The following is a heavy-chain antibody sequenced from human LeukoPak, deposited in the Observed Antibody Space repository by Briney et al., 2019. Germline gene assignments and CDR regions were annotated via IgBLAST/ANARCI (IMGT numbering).Heavy chain of an antibody. CDR2: INHSGST. CDR1: GGSFSGYY. V-gene: IGHV4-34*01. Sequence: SETLSLTCAVYGGSFSGYYRSWIRQPPGKGLEWIGEINHSGSTNYNPSLKSRVTISVDTSKNQFSLKLSSVTAADTAVYYCARDKSARGYCSGGSCNYYYYYGMDVWGQGTTVTVSS. J-gene: IGHJ6*02. CDR3: ARDKSARGYCSGGSCNYYYYYGMDV. D-gene: IGHD2-15*01.